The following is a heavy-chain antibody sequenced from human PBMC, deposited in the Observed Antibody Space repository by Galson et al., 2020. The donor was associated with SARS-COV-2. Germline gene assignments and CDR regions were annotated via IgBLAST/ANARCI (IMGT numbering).Heavy chain of an antibody. CDR1: GFTFSDYP. V-gene: IGHV3-11*01. CDR3: ARNFVWFGDLVKGPGDAFDI. J-gene: IGHJ3*02. CDR2: IGSGGNNI. Sequence: GGSLRLSCGASGFTFSDYPMSWIRQAPGKGLEWVSDIGSGGNNIYYADSVKGRFTISRDNAKNSVYLQMSSLRAEDTAVYFCARNFVWFGDLVKGPGDAFDIWGQGTTVTVSS. D-gene: IGHD3-10*01.